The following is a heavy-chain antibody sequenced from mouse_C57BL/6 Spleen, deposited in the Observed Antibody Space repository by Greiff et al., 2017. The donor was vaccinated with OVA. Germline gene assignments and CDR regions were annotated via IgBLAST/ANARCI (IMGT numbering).Heavy chain of an antibody. D-gene: IGHD1-1*01. Sequence: VQGVESGPGLVQPSQSLSITCTVSGFSLTSYGVHWVRQSPGKGLEWLGVIWSGGSTDYNAAFISRLSISKDNSKSQVFFKMNSLQADDTAIYYCARNLVITTVVADYYAMDYWGQGTSVTVSS. V-gene: IGHV2-2*01. CDR3: ARNLVITTVVADYYAMDY. CDR2: IWSGGST. CDR1: GFSLTSYG. J-gene: IGHJ4*01.